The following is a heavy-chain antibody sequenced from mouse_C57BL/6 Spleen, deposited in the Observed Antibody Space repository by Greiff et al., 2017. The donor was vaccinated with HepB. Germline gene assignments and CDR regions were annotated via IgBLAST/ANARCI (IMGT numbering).Heavy chain of an antibody. CDR3: TRGDGSSLYYYAMDY. CDR1: GYTFTDYE. J-gene: IGHJ4*01. Sequence: QVQLKQSGAELVRPGASVTLSCKASGYTFTDYEMHWVKQTPVHGLEWIGAIDPETGGTAYNQKFKGKAILTADKSSSTAYMELRSLTSEDSAVYYCTRGDGSSLYYYAMDYWGQGTSVTVSS. V-gene: IGHV1-15*01. CDR2: IDPETGGT. D-gene: IGHD1-1*01.